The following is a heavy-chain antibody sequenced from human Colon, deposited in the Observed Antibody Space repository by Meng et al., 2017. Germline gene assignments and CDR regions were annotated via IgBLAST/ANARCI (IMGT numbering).Heavy chain of an antibody. CDR1: GGTFNSLT. D-gene: IGHD5-24*01. CDR3: VTGRDGYGYFHH. V-gene: IGHV1-69*02. CDR2: IIPIIGLG. Sequence: QVQLVQSGSEVKKPGSSVKVSCKTSGGTFNSLTLSWVRQAPGQGLQWMGRIIPIIGLGNYAQEFQGRVTITADESTSTAYMEVTSLKFEDTAVYYCVTGRDGYGYFHHWGQGTLVTVSS. J-gene: IGHJ1*01.